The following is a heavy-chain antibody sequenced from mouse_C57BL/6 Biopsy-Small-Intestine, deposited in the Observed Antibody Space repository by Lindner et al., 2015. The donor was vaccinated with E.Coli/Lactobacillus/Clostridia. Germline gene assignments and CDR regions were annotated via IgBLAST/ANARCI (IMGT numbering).Heavy chain of an antibody. CDR2: IFPGDGDT. D-gene: IGHD2-1*01. J-gene: IGHJ1*03. CDR1: GYTFTDHG. Sequence: VQLQESGAELVRPGSSVKMSCKTSGYTFTDHGINWVKQRPGQGLEWIGRIFPGDGDTNYNGKSKGKATLTADKSSSTAYMQLSSLTSEDSAVYFCARSGGNYGWYFDVWGTGTTVTVSS. CDR3: ARSGGNYGWYFDV. V-gene: IGHV1-82*01.